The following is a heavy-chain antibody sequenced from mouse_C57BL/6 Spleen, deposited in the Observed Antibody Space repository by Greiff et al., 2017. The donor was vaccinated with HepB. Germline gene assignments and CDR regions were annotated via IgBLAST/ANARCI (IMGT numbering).Heavy chain of an antibody. J-gene: IGHJ4*01. CDR1: GYTFTSYW. V-gene: IGHV1-7*01. CDR2: INPSSGYT. CDR3: ARTTTVVAKIYYAMDY. D-gene: IGHD1-1*01. Sequence: QVQLKQSGAELAKPGASVKLSCKASGYTFTSYWMHWVKQRPGQGLEWIGYINPSSGYTKYNQKFKDKATLTADKSSSTAYMQLSSLTYEDSAVYYCARTTTVVAKIYYAMDYWGQGTSVTVSS.